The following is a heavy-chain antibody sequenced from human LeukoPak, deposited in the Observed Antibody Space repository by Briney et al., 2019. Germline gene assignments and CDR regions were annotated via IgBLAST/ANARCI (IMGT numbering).Heavy chain of an antibody. CDR1: GGTFSNYA. Sequence: SVRVSCKASGGTFSNYAISWVRQAPGHGLDWVGGIIPLFGTAHYAQKFQGRVTITADESTSTVYMELNSLTSDDTAVYYCARVWGQGSSGYYPFWGQGTLVTVSS. CDR2: IIPLFGTA. CDR3: ARVWGQGSSGYYPF. J-gene: IGHJ4*02. D-gene: IGHD3-22*01. V-gene: IGHV1-69*13.